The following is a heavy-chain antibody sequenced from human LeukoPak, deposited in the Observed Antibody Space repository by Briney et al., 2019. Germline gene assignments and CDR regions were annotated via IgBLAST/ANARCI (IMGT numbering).Heavy chain of an antibody. CDR1: GGSISSYY. CDR3: ARGDPTTGDPMFDY. D-gene: IGHD3-16*01. J-gene: IGHJ4*02. V-gene: IGHV4-59*01. CDR2: IYYSGST. Sequence: PSETLSLTCTVSGGSISSYYWSWIRQPPGKGPEWIGYIYYSGSTNYNPSLKSRVTISVDTSKNQFSLKLSSVTAADTAVYYCARGDPTTGDPMFDYWGQGTLVTVSS.